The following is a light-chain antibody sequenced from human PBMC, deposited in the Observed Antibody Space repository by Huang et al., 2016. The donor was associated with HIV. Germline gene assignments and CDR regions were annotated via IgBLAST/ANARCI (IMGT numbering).Light chain of an antibody. CDR3: QQYDNRPIT. V-gene: IGKV1-33*01. CDR1: QDISNY. CDR2: DAS. Sequence: DIQMTQSPSSLSASVGDRVTITCQASQDISNYLNWYQQKPGKAPKLLIYDASNLETGVPSRFSGSGSGTDFTFTISSLQPEDIATYYCQQYDNRPITFGRGTRLEIK. J-gene: IGKJ5*01.